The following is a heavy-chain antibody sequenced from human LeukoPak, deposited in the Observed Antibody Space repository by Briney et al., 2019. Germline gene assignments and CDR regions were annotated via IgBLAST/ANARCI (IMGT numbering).Heavy chain of an antibody. Sequence: GASVKVSCKASGGTFSSYAISWVRQAPGQGLEWMGGIIPIFGTANYAQKFQGRVTITADESTSTAYMELRSLRSDDTAVYYCARCCSGGSCPMGYWGQGTLVTVSS. CDR1: GGTFSSYA. CDR2: IIPIFGTA. D-gene: IGHD2-15*01. J-gene: IGHJ4*02. CDR3: ARCCSGGSCPMGY. V-gene: IGHV1-69*13.